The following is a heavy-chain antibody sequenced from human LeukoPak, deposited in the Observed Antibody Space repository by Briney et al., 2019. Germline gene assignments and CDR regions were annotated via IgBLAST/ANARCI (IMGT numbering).Heavy chain of an antibody. J-gene: IGHJ4*02. CDR1: GYIFTDYW. CDR2: IYPDHSDT. CDR3: ARGAPIFYYFES. V-gene: IGHV5-51*01. Sequence: NRGDSLKISCKTSGYIFTDYWIGWVRQVPGKGLEWMGIIYPDHSDTRYSPSFQGQVTISADKSTSTAYLQWSSLKASDTAMYYCARGAPIFYYFESWGQGTLVSVSA.